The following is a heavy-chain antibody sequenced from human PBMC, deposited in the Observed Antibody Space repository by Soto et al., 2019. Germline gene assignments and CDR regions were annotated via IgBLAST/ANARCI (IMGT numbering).Heavy chain of an antibody. CDR1: GFTFSSYA. CDR3: AKIEKDYDFWSGRGLYYGMDV. V-gene: IGHV3-23*01. Sequence: GGALRLSCAASGFTFSSYAMIWVRQAPGKGLEWVSAISGSGGSTYYADSVKGRFTISRDNSKNTLYLQMNSLRAEDTAVYYCAKIEKDYDFWSGRGLYYGMDVWGQGTTVTVSS. CDR2: ISGSGGST. D-gene: IGHD3-3*01. J-gene: IGHJ6*02.